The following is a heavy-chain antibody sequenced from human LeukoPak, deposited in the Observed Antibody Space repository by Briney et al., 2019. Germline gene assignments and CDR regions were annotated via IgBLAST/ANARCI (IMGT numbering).Heavy chain of an antibody. CDR1: GFSISSGYY. CDR3: ARDLVSGWYNY. Sequence: PSETLSLTCAVSGFSISSGYYWRWIRQPPGKGLEWIGSIYHSGSTYYNPSLKSRVTISVDTSKNQFSLKLSSVTAADTAVYYCARDLVSGWYNYWGQGTLVTVSS. CDR2: IYHSGST. V-gene: IGHV4-38-2*02. D-gene: IGHD6-19*01. J-gene: IGHJ4*02.